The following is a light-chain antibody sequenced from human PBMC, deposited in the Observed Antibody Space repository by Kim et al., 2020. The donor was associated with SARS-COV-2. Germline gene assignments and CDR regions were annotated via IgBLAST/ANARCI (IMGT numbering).Light chain of an antibody. V-gene: IGLV3-1*01. CDR1: NLGDKY. J-gene: IGLJ2*01. CDR3: QAWDSSTYVV. CDR2: QDE. Sequence: VSPGQTARTPFAGDNLGDKYTCWYQQKPGQSPVLVIYQDEKRPSGIPERFSGSNSGNTATLTISGTQAMDEADYYCQAWDSSTYVVFGGGTQLTVL.